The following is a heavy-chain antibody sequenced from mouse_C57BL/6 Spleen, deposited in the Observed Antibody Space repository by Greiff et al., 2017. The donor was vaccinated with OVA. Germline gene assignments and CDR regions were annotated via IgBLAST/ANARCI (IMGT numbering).Heavy chain of an antibody. J-gene: IGHJ1*03. CDR1: GYAFSSSW. CDR3: ALFITTVSPAFDV. D-gene: IGHD1-1*01. CDR2: IYPGDGDT. V-gene: IGHV1-82*01. Sequence: VQLQQSGPELVKPGASVKISCKASGYAFSSSWMNWVKQRPGKGLEWIGRIYPGDGDTNYNGKFKGKATLTADKPSSTASMQLSSLTSEDSAVYFCALFITTVSPAFDVWGTGTTVTVSS.